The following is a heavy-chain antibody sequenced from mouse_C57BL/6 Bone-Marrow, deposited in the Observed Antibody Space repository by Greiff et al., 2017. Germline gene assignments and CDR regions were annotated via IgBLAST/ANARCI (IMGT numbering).Heavy chain of an antibody. CDR2: IDPEDGDT. CDR1: GYNITDYY. D-gene: IGHD2-3*01. J-gene: IGHJ2*01. V-gene: IGHV14-2*01. CDR3: ARGAVDGYYFDD. Sequence: VQLQQSGAELVKPGASVKLSCTASGYNITDYYMHWVKQRTEQGLEWIGRIDPEDGDTKYAPKFQGKATITVDTSSNTAYMQLSSLTSEDTAVYYCARGAVDGYYFDDWGQGTTLTVSS.